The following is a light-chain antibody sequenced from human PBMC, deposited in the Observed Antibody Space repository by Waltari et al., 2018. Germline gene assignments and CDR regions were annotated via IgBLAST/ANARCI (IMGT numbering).Light chain of an antibody. CDR3: PPYNNWPLT. CDR1: QSVSSN. Sequence: EIVMTQSPATLSVSPGERATISCRASQSVSSNLAWYQQKPGQAPRLLIYGASTRATGIPARFSVSGSGTEFTLTISSLQSEDFAVYYCPPYNNWPLTFGGGTKVEIK. CDR2: GAS. V-gene: IGKV3-15*01. J-gene: IGKJ4*01.